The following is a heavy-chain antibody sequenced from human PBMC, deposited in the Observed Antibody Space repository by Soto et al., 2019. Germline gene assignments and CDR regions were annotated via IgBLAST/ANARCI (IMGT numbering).Heavy chain of an antibody. CDR2: IFHSGTT. V-gene: IGHV4-38-2*01. CDR1: GYSLTGGYY. Sequence: LSLTCAVSGYSLTGGYYWGWIRQPPGKGLEWIGSIFHSGTTYYNPSLKSRVTMSVDTSKNQFSLKLSSVTAADTAVYYCASHYYDNAFDYWGQGTLVTVSS. J-gene: IGHJ4*02. D-gene: IGHD3-22*01. CDR3: ASHYYDNAFDY.